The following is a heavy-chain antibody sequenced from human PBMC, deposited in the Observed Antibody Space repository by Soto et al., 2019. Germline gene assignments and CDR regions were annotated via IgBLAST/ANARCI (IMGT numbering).Heavy chain of an antibody. CDR1: GFTFSSYA. J-gene: IGHJ4*02. V-gene: IGHV3-23*01. D-gene: IGHD5-12*01. Sequence: EVQLLESGGGLVQPGGSLRLSCAASGFTFSSYAMSWVRQAPGKGLEWVSAISASGGSTYYADSVKGRFTISRDNSKNTLYLQMNSLRAEDMAVYYCAKDLGGYSGYAFDYWGQGTLVTVSS. CDR2: ISASGGST. CDR3: AKDLGGYSGYAFDY.